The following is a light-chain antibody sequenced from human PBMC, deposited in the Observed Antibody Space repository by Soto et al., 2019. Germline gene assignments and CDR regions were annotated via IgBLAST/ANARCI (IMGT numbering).Light chain of an antibody. CDR3: CSYAGTSTHTV. V-gene: IGLV2-23*02. CDR2: EVS. CDR1: SSDVGSYNL. J-gene: IGLJ7*01. Sequence: QSALTQPASVPGSPGQSITISCTGTSSDVGSYNLVSWYQQHPGKAPKLMISEVSKRPSGISDRFSGSKSGSTASLTISGLQAEDEADYYCCSYAGTSTHTVFGGGTQLTVL.